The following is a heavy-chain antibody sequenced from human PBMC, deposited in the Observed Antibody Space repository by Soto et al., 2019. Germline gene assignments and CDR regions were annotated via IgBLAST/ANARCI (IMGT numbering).Heavy chain of an antibody. CDR2: ISSSSSYI. V-gene: IGHV3-21*01. CDR1: GFTFSSYS. D-gene: IGHD3-22*01. Sequence: LRLSCAASGFTFSSYSMNWVRQAPGKGLEWVSSISSSSSYIYYADSVKGRFTISRDNAKNSLYLQMNSLRAEDTAVYYCARDTLYYYDSSGYYRYWGQGTLVTVSS. CDR3: ARDTLYYYDSSGYYRY. J-gene: IGHJ4*02.